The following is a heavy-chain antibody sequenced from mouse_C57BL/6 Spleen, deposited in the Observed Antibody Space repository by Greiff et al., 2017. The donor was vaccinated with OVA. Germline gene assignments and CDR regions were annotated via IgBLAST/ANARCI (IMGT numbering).Heavy chain of an antibody. V-gene: IGHV1-69*01. CDR2: IDPSDSYT. D-gene: IGHD1-1*01. CDR3: ARGYYGSSPFDY. Sequence: QVQLKQPGAELVMPGASVKLSCKASGYTFTSYWMHWVKQRPGQGLEWIGEIDPSDSYTNYNQKFKGKSTLTVDKSSSTAYMQLSSLTSEDSAVYYCARGYYGSSPFDYWGQGTTLTVSS. J-gene: IGHJ2*01. CDR1: GYTFTSYW.